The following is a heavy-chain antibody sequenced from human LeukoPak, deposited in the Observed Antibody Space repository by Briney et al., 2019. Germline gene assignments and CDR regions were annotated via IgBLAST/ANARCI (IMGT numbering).Heavy chain of an antibody. J-gene: IGHJ3*02. D-gene: IGHD6-13*01. Sequence: GGSVRLSCAVSGFMFSQHTMSWVRQAPGKGLEWVSAISGSGGSTYYADSVKGRFTISRDNSKNTLYLQMNSLRAEDTAVYYCAKSDSSSWFDAFDIWGQGTMVTVSS. CDR1: GFMFSQHT. CDR3: AKSDSSSWFDAFDI. CDR2: ISGSGGST. V-gene: IGHV3-23*01.